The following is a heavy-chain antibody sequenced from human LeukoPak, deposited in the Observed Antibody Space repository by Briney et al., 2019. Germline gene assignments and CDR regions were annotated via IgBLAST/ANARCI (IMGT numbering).Heavy chain of an antibody. CDR1: DYSISSAYY. CDR2: IYHSGST. Sequence: PSETLSLTCAISDYSISSAYYWGWIRQPPGKGLEWIGSIYHSGSTDYNPSLKSRVTISVDTSRNQFSLKLRSVTAADTAVYYCARDEAYCGRDYYFDFWGQGTLVTVSS. V-gene: IGHV4-38-2*02. J-gene: IGHJ4*02. D-gene: IGHD2-21*02. CDR3: ARDEAYCGRDYYFDF.